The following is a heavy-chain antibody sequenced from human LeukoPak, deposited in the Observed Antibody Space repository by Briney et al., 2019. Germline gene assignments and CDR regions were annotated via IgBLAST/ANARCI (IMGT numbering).Heavy chain of an antibody. V-gene: IGHV4-30-2*01. CDR2: IYHSGST. CDR3: ARSKTSRFDP. CDR1: GGSISSGGYS. Sequence: SETLSLTCAVSGGSISSGGYSWSWIRQLPGKGLEGIGYIYHSGSTYYNPSLKSRVTISVDRSKNQFSLKLSSVTAADTAVYYCARSKTSRFDPWGQGTLVTVSS. J-gene: IGHJ5*02.